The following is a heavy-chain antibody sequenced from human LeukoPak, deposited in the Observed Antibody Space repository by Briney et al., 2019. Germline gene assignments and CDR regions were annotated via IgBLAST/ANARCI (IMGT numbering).Heavy chain of an antibody. CDR3: ASFWGSRFDY. J-gene: IGHJ4*02. CDR1: SGSMSGHY. Sequence: SETLSLTCTVSSGSMSGHYWSWIRQPPGKGLEWIGYVYYSGSTNYNPSLKSRVTISVDTSKNQFSLKLSSVTAADTAVYYCASFWGSRFDYWGQGTLVTVSS. D-gene: IGHD7-27*01. V-gene: IGHV4-59*11. CDR2: VYYSGST.